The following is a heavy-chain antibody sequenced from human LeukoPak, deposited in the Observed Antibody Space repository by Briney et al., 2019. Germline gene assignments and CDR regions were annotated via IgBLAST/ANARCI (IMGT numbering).Heavy chain of an antibody. CDR3: ARVSITMIGNDAFDI. Sequence: SETLSLTCTVSGGSISSYYWSWIRQPPGRGLEWIGYIYYSGSTNYNPSLKSRVTISVDTSKNQFSLKLSSVTAADTAVYYCARVSITMIGNDAFDIWGQGTMVTVSS. V-gene: IGHV4-59*01. D-gene: IGHD3-22*01. J-gene: IGHJ3*02. CDR1: GGSISSYY. CDR2: IYYSGST.